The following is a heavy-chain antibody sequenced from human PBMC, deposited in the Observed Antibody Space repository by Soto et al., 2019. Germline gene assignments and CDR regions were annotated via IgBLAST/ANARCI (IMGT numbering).Heavy chain of an antibody. CDR3: AREVGYSSPFNWFDP. CDR1: GFTVSSNY. D-gene: IGHD6-13*01. Sequence: PGGSLRLSCAASGFTVSSNYMSWVRQAPGKGLEWVSVIYSGGSTYYADSVKGRFTISRDNSKNTLYLQMNSLRAEDTAVYYCAREVGYSSPFNWFDPWGQGTLVTVPS. J-gene: IGHJ5*02. CDR2: IYSGGST. V-gene: IGHV3-53*01.